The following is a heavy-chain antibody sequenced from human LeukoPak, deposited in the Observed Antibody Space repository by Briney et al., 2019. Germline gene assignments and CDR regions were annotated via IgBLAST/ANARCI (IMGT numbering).Heavy chain of an antibody. Sequence: ASVKVSCKVSGYTLTELSMHWVRQAPGKGLEWMGGFDPEDGETIYAQKFPGRVTMTEDTSTDTAYMELSSPRSEDTAVYYCATGELRYFDWLLLDYWGQGTLVTVSS. CDR2: FDPEDGET. CDR3: ATGELRYFDWLLLDY. D-gene: IGHD3-9*01. J-gene: IGHJ4*02. V-gene: IGHV1-24*01. CDR1: GYTLTELS.